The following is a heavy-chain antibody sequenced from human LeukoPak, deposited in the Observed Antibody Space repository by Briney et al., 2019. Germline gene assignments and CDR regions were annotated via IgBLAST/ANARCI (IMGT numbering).Heavy chain of an antibody. D-gene: IGHD6-19*01. CDR3: TRAVAGHPD. CDR1: GVPFSNYY. CDR2: INHSGYT. Sequence: SETLSLTCAVSGVPFSNYYWSGVRQSPRQGLELMGEINHSGYTNYNPSLKSRVTMSIDKFKNHVSLILTSVTASDAAMYYCTRAVAGHPDWGQGTLVTVSS. V-gene: IGHV4-34*01. J-gene: IGHJ4*02.